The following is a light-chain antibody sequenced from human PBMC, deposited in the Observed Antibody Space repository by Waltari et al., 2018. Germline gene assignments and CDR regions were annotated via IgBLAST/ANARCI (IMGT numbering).Light chain of an antibody. CDR3: QQYDFLPLT. V-gene: IGKV1-33*01. CDR2: DAS. Sequence: DIQMTQSPSSLSASVGDRVTITCQASQDLYNYLNWYQQKPGKAPKLLIYDASNLKTGVPSRLSGSGSGTDFTFTISSLQPEDIATYYWQQYDFLPLTFGGGTKVEIK. CDR1: QDLYNY. J-gene: IGKJ4*01.